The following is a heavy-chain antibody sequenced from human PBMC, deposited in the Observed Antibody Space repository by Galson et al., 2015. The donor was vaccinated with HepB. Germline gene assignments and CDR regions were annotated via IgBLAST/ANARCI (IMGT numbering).Heavy chain of an antibody. J-gene: IGHJ4*02. V-gene: IGHV1-18*01. CDR1: GYTFTSYG. CDR2: ISAYNGNT. Sequence: SVKVSCKASGYTFTSYGISWVRQAPGQGLEWMGWISAYNGNTNYAQKLQGRVTMTTDTSTSTAYMELRSLRSDDTAVYYCATEDTSGYFLVYWGQGTLVTVSS. D-gene: IGHD3-22*01. CDR3: ATEDTSGYFLVY.